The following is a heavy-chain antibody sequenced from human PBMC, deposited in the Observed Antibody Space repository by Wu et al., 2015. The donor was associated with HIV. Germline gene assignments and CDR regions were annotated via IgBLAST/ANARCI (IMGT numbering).Heavy chain of an antibody. Sequence: QVQLVQSGAEVKKPGASVKVSCKASGYTFTGYYMHWVRQAPGQGLEWMGWINPNSGGTNYAQKFQGRVTMTRDTSISTAYMELSRLRSDDTAVYYCARDRYCSSTSCSIDAFDIWAKGQWSPSLQ. CDR2: INPNSGGT. CDR1: GYTFTGYY. CDR3: ARDRYCSSTSCSIDAFDI. D-gene: IGHD2-2*01. J-gene: IGHJ3*02. V-gene: IGHV1-2*02.